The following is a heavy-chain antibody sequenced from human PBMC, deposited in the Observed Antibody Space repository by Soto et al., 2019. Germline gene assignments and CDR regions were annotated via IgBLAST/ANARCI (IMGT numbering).Heavy chain of an antibody. CDR2: SSGSGGST. V-gene: IGHV3-23*01. CDR3: SKDKGAIADKGNYWLY. J-gene: IGHJ4*02. Sequence: LRLSCPASGFTFSTPAMSFVAQAPGNGLQGVSASSGSGGSTYYADSAKGRFTISRDNSKNTLYLQMNSLRAEDTAVYYRSKDKGAIADKGNYWLYWGQGTLVTFPS. D-gene: IGHD1-26*01. CDR1: GFTFSTPA.